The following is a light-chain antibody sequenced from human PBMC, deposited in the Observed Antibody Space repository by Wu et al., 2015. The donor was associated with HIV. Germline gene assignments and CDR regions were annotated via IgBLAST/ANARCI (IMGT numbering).Light chain of an antibody. V-gene: IGKV1-5*03. CDR1: QHIGRW. CDR3: QQYGDLWT. CDR2: KAS. J-gene: IGKJ1*01. Sequence: QMTPVSFTLSASVGDRVTIITCRASQHIGRWLAWYQQKPGQAPKLLIYKASSLQSGVPSRFSGSASGTEFTLTISGLQPDDFATYFCQQYGDLWTFGQGTEGGSPT.